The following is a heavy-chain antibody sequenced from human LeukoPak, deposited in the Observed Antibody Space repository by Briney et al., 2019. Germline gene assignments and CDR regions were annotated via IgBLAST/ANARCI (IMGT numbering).Heavy chain of an antibody. CDR3: ARHAFYDSSGYYSLHAFDM. CDR1: GGSISSSSYC. J-gene: IGHJ3*02. D-gene: IGHD3-22*01. Sequence: PSETLSLTCTVSGGSISSSSYCRGWIRQPPGKALEWIRGIYFSGSTYYNPSLKSRVTISVDTSNNQFSLKLCSVTAADTAVYYCARHAFYDSSGYYSLHAFDMWGQGTTVTVSS. V-gene: IGHV4-39*01. CDR2: IYFSGST.